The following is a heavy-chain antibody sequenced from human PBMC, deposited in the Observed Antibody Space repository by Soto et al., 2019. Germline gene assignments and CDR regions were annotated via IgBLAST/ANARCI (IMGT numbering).Heavy chain of an antibody. Sequence: SETLSLTCTVSGGSISSSSYYWGWIRQPPGKGLEWIGSIYYSGSTYYNPSLKSRVTISVDTSKNQFSLKLSSVTAADTAVYYCARLKGIAGYYYYYGMDVWGQGTTVTVSS. V-gene: IGHV4-39*01. CDR3: ARLKGIAGYYYYYGMDV. D-gene: IGHD6-13*01. CDR1: GGSISSSSYY. CDR2: IYYSGST. J-gene: IGHJ6*02.